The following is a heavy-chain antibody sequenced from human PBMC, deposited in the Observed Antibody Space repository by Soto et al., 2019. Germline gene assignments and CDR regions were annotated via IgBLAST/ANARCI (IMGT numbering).Heavy chain of an antibody. V-gene: IGHV4-39*01. J-gene: IGHJ6*02. CDR1: GGAINSTVYY. CDR3: ARHGAYSTSVYYYYGMDV. CDR2: SNYGGPT. D-gene: IGHD6-13*01. Sequence: PSETLSLTCTVSGGAINSTVYYWGWIRQPPGKGLEWIGSSNYGGPTYCSPSLQSRVTISLDTAKNHFSLNLRSVTAADTAVYYCARHGAYSTSVYYYYGMDVWGQGTTVTVSS.